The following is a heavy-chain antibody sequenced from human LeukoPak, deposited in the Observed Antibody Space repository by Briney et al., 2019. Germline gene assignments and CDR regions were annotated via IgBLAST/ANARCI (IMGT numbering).Heavy chain of an antibody. D-gene: IGHD5-24*01. CDR1: GYSFTTYW. V-gene: IGHV5-51*01. Sequence: GESLKISCKGSGYSFTTYWIAWVRQMPGEGLEWMGIIYPGGSETRYSPSFQGQVTISADKSITTAYLQWGSLKASDTAMYYCTRSPRDGYHDAFDIWGQGTMVTVFS. CDR3: TRSPRDGYHDAFDI. CDR2: IYPGGSET. J-gene: IGHJ3*02.